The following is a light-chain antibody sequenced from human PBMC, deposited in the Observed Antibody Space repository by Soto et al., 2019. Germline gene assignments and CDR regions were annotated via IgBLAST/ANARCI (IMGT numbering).Light chain of an antibody. Sequence: QSVLTQPASVSGSPGQSITISCTGTSSDVGSYNYVSWYQQHPGKAPKLMIYDVSNRPSGVSNRFSGSKSGNTASLTISGLQAEDEADYYCSSHSISSTLGVFGGGTKLTVL. J-gene: IGLJ2*01. CDR3: SSHSISSTLGV. CDR2: DVS. V-gene: IGLV2-14*01. CDR1: SSDVGSYNY.